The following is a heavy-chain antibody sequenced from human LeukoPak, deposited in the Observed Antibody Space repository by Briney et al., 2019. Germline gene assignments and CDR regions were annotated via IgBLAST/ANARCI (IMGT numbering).Heavy chain of an antibody. V-gene: IGHV3-23*01. CDR2: FSGSGSSS. CDR3: AKGRSGDSNFEPLDY. CDR1: GFTFSDYY. Sequence: GGSLRLSCAASGFTFSDYYMTWVRQAPGKGLEWVSGFSGSGSSSYYAGSVKGRFTISRDSSKNTLYLQMNSLRADDTAVYYCAKGRSGDSNFEPLDYWGQGTLVTVSS. J-gene: IGHJ4*02. D-gene: IGHD4-11*01.